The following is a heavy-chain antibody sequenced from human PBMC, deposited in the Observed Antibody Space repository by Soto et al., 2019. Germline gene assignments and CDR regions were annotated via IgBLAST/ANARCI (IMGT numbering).Heavy chain of an antibody. CDR2: ISSAGKSV. Sequence: QVQLVESGGGLVKPGGSLTLSCAASGFAFDDCYMSWIRLAPGRGLEWVSFISSAGKSVDYADSVKGRFTISRDNGKNTLDLEMNSLRAEDTAVYYCARETLSLDWFDSWGQGTLVTVSP. J-gene: IGHJ5*01. CDR3: ARETLSLDWFDS. CDR1: GFAFDDCY. V-gene: IGHV3-11*01.